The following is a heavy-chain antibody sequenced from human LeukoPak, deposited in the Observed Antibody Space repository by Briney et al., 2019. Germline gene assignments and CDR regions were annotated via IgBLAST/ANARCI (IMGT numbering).Heavy chain of an antibody. J-gene: IGHJ5*02. Sequence: PSETLSLTCTVSGGSISSSSYYWGWIRQPPGKGLEWIGYIYYSGSTNYNPSLKSRVTISVDTSKNQFSLKLSSVTAADTAVYYCARARDGHSNWFDPWGQGTLVTVSS. CDR3: ARARDGHSNWFDP. D-gene: IGHD5-24*01. CDR1: GGSISSSSYY. V-gene: IGHV4-61*05. CDR2: IYYSGST.